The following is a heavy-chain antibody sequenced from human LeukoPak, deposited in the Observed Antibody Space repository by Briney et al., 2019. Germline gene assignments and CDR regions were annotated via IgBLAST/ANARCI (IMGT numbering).Heavy chain of an antibody. V-gene: IGHV3-33*01. CDR2: IWSDGSNK. CDR1: GFTFSSYG. J-gene: IGHJ4*02. Sequence: GTSLRLSCAASGFTFSSYGMHWVRQAPGKGLEWVAIIWSDGSNKYYSDSVKGRFTISRDNSKNTLYLQMNSLRAEDTAVYYCARDPGGSYLDYFDYWGQGTLVTVSS. D-gene: IGHD1-26*01. CDR3: ARDPGGSYLDYFDY.